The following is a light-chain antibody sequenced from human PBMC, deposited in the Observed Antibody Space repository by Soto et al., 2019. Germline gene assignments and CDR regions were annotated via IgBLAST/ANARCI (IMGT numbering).Light chain of an antibody. CDR3: GTWDSSLSAVV. Sequence: QSVLTQPPSVSAAPGQKVTICCSGSSSNIGNNYVSWYQQLPGTAPKLLIYDIHKRPSGIPDRFSGSKSGTSATLGITGLQTGDEADYYCGTWDSSLSAVVFGGGTKLTVL. CDR2: DIH. V-gene: IGLV1-51*01. CDR1: SSNIGNNY. J-gene: IGLJ2*01.